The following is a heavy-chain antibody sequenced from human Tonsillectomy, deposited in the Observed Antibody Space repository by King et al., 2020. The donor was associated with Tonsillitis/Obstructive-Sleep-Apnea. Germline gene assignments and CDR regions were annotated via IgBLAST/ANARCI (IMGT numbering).Heavy chain of an antibody. V-gene: IGHV1-69*12. D-gene: IGHD1-1*01. Sequence: QLVQSGAEVKKPGSSVKVSCKASGGTFSSYAISWVRQAPGQGLEWMGGIIPIFGTANYAQKFQGRVKITADESTSTAYMELSSLGSEDTAVYYCARARYNWNDEDLDAFDIWGQGTMVTVSS. J-gene: IGHJ3*02. CDR2: IIPIFGTA. CDR3: ARARYNWNDEDLDAFDI. CDR1: GGTFSSYA.